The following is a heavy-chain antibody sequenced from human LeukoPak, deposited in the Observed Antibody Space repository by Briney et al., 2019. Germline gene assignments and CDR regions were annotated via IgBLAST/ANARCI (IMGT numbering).Heavy chain of an antibody. D-gene: IGHD6-19*01. J-gene: IGHJ5*02. Sequence: ASVKVSCKASGYSFTSYYMHWVRQAPGQGLEWMGIINPSGGSTSYAQKFQGRLTMTRDTSTRTVYVELSSLRSEDTAVYYCARESDSGYSSSFNWFDPWGQGTLVTVSS. V-gene: IGHV1-46*01. CDR2: INPSGGST. CDR1: GYSFTSYY. CDR3: ARESDSGYSSSFNWFDP.